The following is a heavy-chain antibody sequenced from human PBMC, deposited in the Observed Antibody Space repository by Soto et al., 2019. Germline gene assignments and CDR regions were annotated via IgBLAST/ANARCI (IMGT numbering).Heavy chain of an antibody. J-gene: IGHJ3*02. Sequence: SGPTLVNPTQTLTLTCTFSGFSLSTSRMNVGWIRQPPGKALEWLAVIYWDDDKRYGPSLKTRLTITKDTSKNQVVLTMTNMEPEDTATYYCAHRSLGIAAAGKNAFDIWGQETMVTVSS. D-gene: IGHD6-13*01. V-gene: IGHV2-5*05. CDR1: GFSLSTSRMN. CDR2: IYWDDDK. CDR3: AHRSLGIAAAGKNAFDI.